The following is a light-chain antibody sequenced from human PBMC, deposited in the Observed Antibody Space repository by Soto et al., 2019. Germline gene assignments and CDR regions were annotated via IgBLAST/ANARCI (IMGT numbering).Light chain of an antibody. V-gene: IGKV1-5*01. CDR1: QSVSSS. Sequence: DIQMTQSPSTLSASVGDRATITCRASQSVSSSLAWYQQKPGKAPKLLIYDASSGESGIPARFSGSGSGTEFILTISSLQSDDFAVYYCQQYNNYSFTFGQGTKVDNK. J-gene: IGKJ1*01. CDR2: DAS. CDR3: QQYNNYSFT.